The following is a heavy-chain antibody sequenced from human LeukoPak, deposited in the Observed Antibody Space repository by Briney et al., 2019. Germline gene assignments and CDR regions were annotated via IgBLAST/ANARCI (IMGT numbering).Heavy chain of an antibody. CDR1: GGSFSGYY. CDR2: INHSGST. J-gene: IGHJ4*02. Sequence: MASETLSLTCAVYGGSFSGYYWSWIRQPPGKGLEWIGEINHSGSTNYNPSLKSRVTISVDTSKNQFSLKLSSVTAADTAVYYCARGVVGVLDYWGQGTLVTVSS. D-gene: IGHD3-3*01. CDR3: ARGVVGVLDY. V-gene: IGHV4-34*01.